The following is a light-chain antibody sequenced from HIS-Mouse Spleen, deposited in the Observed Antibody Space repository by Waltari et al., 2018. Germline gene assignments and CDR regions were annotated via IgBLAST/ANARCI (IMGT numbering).Light chain of an antibody. CDR1: QRVSSSY. CDR3: QQYGSSPLT. J-gene: IGKJ4*01. CDR2: GAS. V-gene: IGKV3-20*01. Sequence: PGERATLSCRASQRVSSSYLAWYQQKPGQAPRLLIYGASSRATGIPDRFSGSGSGTDFTLTISRLEPEDFAVYYCQQYGSSPLTFGGGTKVEIK.